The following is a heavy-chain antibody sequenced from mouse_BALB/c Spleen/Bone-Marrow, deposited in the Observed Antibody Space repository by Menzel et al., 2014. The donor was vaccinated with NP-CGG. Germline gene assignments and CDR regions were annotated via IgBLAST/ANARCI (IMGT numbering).Heavy chain of an antibody. Sequence: VQLVESGPGLVAPSQSLSITCTVSGFSLTGYGVNWVRQPPGKGLEWLGMIWGDGSTDYNSALKSRLSISKDNSKSQVFLKMNSLQPDDTARYYCARELGHYAMDYWGQGTSVTVSS. CDR2: IWGDGST. J-gene: IGHJ4*01. V-gene: IGHV2-6-7*01. CDR3: ARELGHYAMDY. CDR1: GFSLTGYG. D-gene: IGHD4-1*01.